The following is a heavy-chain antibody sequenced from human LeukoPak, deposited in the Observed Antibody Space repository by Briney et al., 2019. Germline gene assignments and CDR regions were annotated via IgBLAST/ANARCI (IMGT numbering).Heavy chain of an antibody. CDR2: IKQDGSEK. J-gene: IGHJ4*02. Sequence: GGSLRLSCAASGFTFSSYSMNWVRQAPGKGLEWVANIKQDGSEKYYVDSVKGRFTISRDNAKNSLYLQMNSLRVDDTAVYYCARDNWGNDYWGQGTLVTVSS. CDR3: ARDNWGNDY. CDR1: GFTFSSYS. D-gene: IGHD7-27*01. V-gene: IGHV3-7*01.